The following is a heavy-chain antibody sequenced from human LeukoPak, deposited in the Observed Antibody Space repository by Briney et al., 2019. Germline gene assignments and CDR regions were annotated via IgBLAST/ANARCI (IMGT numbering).Heavy chain of an antibody. J-gene: IGHJ3*02. V-gene: IGHV1-46*01. Sequence: GASVKVSCKASGYTFTSYYMHWVRQAPGQGLEWMGIINPSSGSTSYAQKFQGRVTMTRDTSTSTVYMELSSLRSDDTAVYYCARDEFYGSASAGDDGFDMWGQGTMVTVS. D-gene: IGHD3-10*01. CDR2: INPSSGST. CDR3: ARDEFYGSASAGDDGFDM. CDR1: GYTFTSYY.